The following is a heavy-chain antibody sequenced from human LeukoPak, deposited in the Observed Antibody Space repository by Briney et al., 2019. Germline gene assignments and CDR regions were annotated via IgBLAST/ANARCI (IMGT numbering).Heavy chain of an antibody. CDR3: VRPMPTIRNFEH. V-gene: IGHV3-30*03. CDR1: GFTFSSQP. Sequence: PGRSLRLSCAASGFTFSSQPMHWVRQTPAKGLEWVALISFDRKNNFYGHSVIGRVTISRDNTKNTLFLQMNTLTAADMGVYYCVRPMPTIRNFEHCGQGTLVTVSS. CDR2: ISFDRKNN. D-gene: IGHD2-2*01. J-gene: IGHJ4*02.